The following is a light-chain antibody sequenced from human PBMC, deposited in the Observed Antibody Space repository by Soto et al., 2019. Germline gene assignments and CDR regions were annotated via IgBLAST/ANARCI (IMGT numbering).Light chain of an antibody. Sequence: QSVLTQPASLSGSPGQSITIPCTGTSSDVGGYNYVSWYQQHPGKAPKFMIYDVSNRPSGVSNRFSGSKSGNTASLTISGLQAEDEADYYCCSYTTSNTRQIVFGTGTKVTVL. CDR3: CSYTTSNTRQIV. V-gene: IGLV2-14*01. CDR1: SSDVGGYNY. J-gene: IGLJ1*01. CDR2: DVS.